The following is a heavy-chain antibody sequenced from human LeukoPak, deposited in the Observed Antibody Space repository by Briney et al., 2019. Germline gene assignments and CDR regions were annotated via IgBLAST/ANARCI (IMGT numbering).Heavy chain of an antibody. V-gene: IGHV3-21*01. CDR2: ISSSSSYI. D-gene: IGHD3-16*02. CDR1: GFTFSSYS. J-gene: IGHJ4*02. CDR3: ARDPAYDYVWGSYPDY. Sequence: GGSLRLSCAASGFTFSSYSMNWVRQAPGKGLEWVSSISSSSSYIYYADSVKGRSTISRDNAKNSLYLQMNSLRAEDTAVYYCARDPAYDYVWGSYPDYWGQGTLVTVSS.